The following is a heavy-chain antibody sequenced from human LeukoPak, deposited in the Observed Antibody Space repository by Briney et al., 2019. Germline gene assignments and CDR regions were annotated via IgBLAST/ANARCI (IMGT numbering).Heavy chain of an antibody. V-gene: IGHV3-7*01. Sequence: PGGSLRLSCAASGFTFSSYWMSWVRQAPGKGLEWVANIKQDGSEKYYADSVKGRFTISRDNSKNTLYLQMNSLRAEDTAVYYCAKVLNDYGDYGYYYYGMDVWGQGTTATVSS. CDR1: GFTFSSYW. CDR2: IKQDGSEK. CDR3: AKVLNDYGDYGYYYYGMDV. J-gene: IGHJ6*02. D-gene: IGHD4-17*01.